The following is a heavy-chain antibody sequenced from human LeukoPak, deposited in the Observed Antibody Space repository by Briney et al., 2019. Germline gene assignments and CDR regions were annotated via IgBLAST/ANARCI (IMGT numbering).Heavy chain of an antibody. Sequence: EASVKVSCKASGYTFTSYAMNWVRQAPGQGLEWMGWINTNTGNPTYAQGFTGRFVFSLDTSVSTAYLQISSLKAEDTAVYYCARTYYDFWSGYYYYGMDVWGQGTTVTVSS. V-gene: IGHV7-4-1*02. CDR1: GYTFTSYA. J-gene: IGHJ6*02. CDR3: ARTYYDFWSGYYYYGMDV. CDR2: INTNTGNP. D-gene: IGHD3-3*01.